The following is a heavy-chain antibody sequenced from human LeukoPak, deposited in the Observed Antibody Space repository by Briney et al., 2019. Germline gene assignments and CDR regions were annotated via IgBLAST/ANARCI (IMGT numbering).Heavy chain of an antibody. V-gene: IGHV1-2*04. J-gene: IGHJ4*02. D-gene: IGHD3-10*01. CDR1: GYTFTGYY. CDR2: INPNRGGT. CDR3: ATEGRFGEFYFDY. Sequence: ASVKVSCKASGYTFTGYYMHWVRQAPGQGLEWMGWINPNRGGTNYAQKFQGWVTMTRDTSISTAYMELSRLTSDDTAVYYCATEGRFGEFYFDYWGQGTPVTVSS.